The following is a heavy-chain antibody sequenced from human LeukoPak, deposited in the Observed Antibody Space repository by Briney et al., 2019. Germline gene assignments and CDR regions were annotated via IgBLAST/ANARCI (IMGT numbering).Heavy chain of an antibody. CDR1: GFTFSIYA. CDR2: ITTSGSTI. D-gene: IGHD2-15*01. Sequence: PGGSLRLSCAASGFTFSIYAMNWVLQAPGKGLEWVSYITTSGSTIKYADSVTGRFTISRDNAKNSLYLQMNSLRDEDTAVYYCARDSSWSFDYWGHGTLVTVSS. CDR3: ARDSSWSFDY. J-gene: IGHJ4*01. V-gene: IGHV3-48*02.